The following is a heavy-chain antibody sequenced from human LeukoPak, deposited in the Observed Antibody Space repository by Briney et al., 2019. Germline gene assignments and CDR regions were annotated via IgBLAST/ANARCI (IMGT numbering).Heavy chain of an antibody. CDR2: IKQDGSER. Sequence: PGGSLRLSCAASGFTFSQYWMSWVRQAPGTGLEWVANIKQDGSERYYVDSVKGRFTISRGNAKNYLYLQMNSLRAEDTAVYYCASVRDGYNYYYWGQGTLVTVSS. J-gene: IGHJ4*02. CDR1: GFTFSQYW. D-gene: IGHD5-24*01. CDR3: ASVRDGYNYYY. V-gene: IGHV3-7*01.